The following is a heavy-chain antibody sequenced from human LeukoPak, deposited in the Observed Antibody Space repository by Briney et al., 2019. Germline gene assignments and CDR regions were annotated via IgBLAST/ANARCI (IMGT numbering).Heavy chain of an antibody. CDR3: ARVQLWVDAFDI. CDR1: GGSISSGDYY. Sequence: SETLSLTCTVSGGSISSGDYYWSWIRQPPGKGLEWIGYIYYSGSTYYNPSLKSRVTISVDTSKNQFSLKLSSVTAADTAVYYCARVQLWVDAFDIWGQGTMVTVSS. D-gene: IGHD5-18*01. V-gene: IGHV4-30-4*08. CDR2: IYYSGST. J-gene: IGHJ3*02.